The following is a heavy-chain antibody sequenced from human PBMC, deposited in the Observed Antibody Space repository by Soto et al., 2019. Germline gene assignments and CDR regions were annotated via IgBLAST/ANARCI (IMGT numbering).Heavy chain of an antibody. V-gene: IGHV3-21*02. J-gene: IGHJ4*02. CDR2: ISSNSSFI. CDR3: AREGCALYVDS. Sequence: DVQLVDSGVGLVQPGASLRLACEASGFNFIGYTMVWVRQGPGKGLEWLSSISSNSSFIYYADLMKGRLTVSRDNAKSSSYCQLTKPRDEDTAVYYCAREGCALYVDSWGQGTLVTVSS. CDR1: GFNFIGYT. D-gene: IGHD2-8*01.